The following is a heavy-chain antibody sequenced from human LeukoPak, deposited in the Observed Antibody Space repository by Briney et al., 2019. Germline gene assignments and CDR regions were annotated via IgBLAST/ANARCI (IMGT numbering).Heavy chain of an antibody. D-gene: IGHD2-2*01. CDR1: GGTFSSYA. J-gene: IGHJ6*02. Sequence: GSSVTVSCTASGGTFSSYAISWVRQAPGHGLEWMGRIIPILGLANYAQKSQGRVTITADKSTSTAYMELSSLRSEDTAVYYCARDRIVVVPAALPYGMDVWGQGTTVTVSS. CDR3: ARDRIVVVPAALPYGMDV. CDR2: IIPILGLA. V-gene: IGHV1-69*04.